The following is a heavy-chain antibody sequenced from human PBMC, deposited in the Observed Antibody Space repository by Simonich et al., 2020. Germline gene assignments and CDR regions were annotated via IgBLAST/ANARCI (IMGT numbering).Heavy chain of an antibody. CDR1: GYTFTGYY. D-gene: IGHD3-10*01. CDR2: INPNRGGT. J-gene: IGHJ4*02. CDR3: ARWPSIPASYGSGSYFDY. V-gene: IGHV1-2*02. Sequence: QVQLVQSGAEVKKPGASVKVSCKASGYTFTGYYMHWVRKAPGQGLVGMGWINPNRGGTNYAQKFQGRVTMTRDTSISTAYMERSRLRSDDTAVYYRARWPSIPASYGSGSYFDYWGQGTLVTVSS.